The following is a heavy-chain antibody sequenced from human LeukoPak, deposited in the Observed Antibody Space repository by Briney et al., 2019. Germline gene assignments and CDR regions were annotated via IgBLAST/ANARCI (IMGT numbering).Heavy chain of an antibody. CDR1: GFTFSSYA. CDR2: ISSSGSTI. V-gene: IGHV3-48*04. D-gene: IGHD6-13*01. CDR3: ARSQSSSWYRPLYYFDY. Sequence: PGGSLRLSCAASGFTFSSYAMTWVRQAPGKGLEWVSYISSSGSTIYYADSVKGRFTISRDNAKNSLYLQMNSLRAEDTAVYYCARSQSSSWYRPLYYFDYWGQGTLFTVSS. J-gene: IGHJ4*02.